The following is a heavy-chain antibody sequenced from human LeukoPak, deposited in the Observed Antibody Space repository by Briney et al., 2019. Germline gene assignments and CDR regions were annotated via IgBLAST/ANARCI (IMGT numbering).Heavy chain of an antibody. J-gene: IGHJ6*03. CDR2: IYTSGST. V-gene: IGHV4-4*07. CDR1: GGSISSYY. CDR3: AREVTDYYDSSGYYSNHYYYYMDV. Sequence: PSETLSLTCTVSGGSISSYYWSWIRQPAGKGLEWIGRIYTSGSTNYNPSLKSRVTMSVDTSKNQFSLKLSSVTAADTAVYYCAREVTDYYDSSGYYSNHYYYYMDVWGKGTTVTVSS. D-gene: IGHD3-22*01.